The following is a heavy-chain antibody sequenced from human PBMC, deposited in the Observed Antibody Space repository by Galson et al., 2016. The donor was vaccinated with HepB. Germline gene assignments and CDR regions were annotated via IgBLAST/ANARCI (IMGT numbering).Heavy chain of an antibody. Sequence: SLRLSCAASGFTFSSYAMSWVRQAPGKGLEWVSSITTSGTGTNYADSVKGRIIISRDNSKNTLYVQINTQRAEDTAVYYCAKATAGDFDHSMDVWGQGTTLTVSS. CDR3: AKATAGDFDHSMDV. V-gene: IGHV3-23*01. CDR1: GFTFSSYA. J-gene: IGHJ6*02. CDR2: ITTSGTGT. D-gene: IGHD3-9*01.